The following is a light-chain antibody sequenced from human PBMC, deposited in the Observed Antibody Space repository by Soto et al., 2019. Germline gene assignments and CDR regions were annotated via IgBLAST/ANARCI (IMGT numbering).Light chain of an antibody. J-gene: IGLJ2*01. CDR3: CSYTSSTTPL. CDR1: TSDVGGYSF. Sequence: QSALTQPASVSGSPGQSITISCTGTTSDVGGYSFVSWYQLHPGKAPKLMISEVSNRPSGVSNRFSGSKSGNTASLTISGLQAEDEADYYCCSYTSSTTPLFGGGTKLTVL. CDR2: EVS. V-gene: IGLV2-14*01.